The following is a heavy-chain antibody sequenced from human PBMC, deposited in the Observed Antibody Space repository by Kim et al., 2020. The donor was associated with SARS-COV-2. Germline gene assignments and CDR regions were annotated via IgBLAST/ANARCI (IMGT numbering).Heavy chain of an antibody. CDR2: IYYSGST. CDR3: ARGDFNRRGYFVY. V-gene: IGHV4-31*03. Sequence: SETLSLTCTVSGGSISSGGYYWSWIRQPPGKGLEWIGYIYYSGSTYYNPSLKSRVTISVDTSKNQFSLKLNSVTAADTALYYCARGDFNRRGYFVYWGQGTLVTVSS. D-gene: IGHD3-16*01. CDR1: GGSISSGGYY. J-gene: IGHJ4*02.